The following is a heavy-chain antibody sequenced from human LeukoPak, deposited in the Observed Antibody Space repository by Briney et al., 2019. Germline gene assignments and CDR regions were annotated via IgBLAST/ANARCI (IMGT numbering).Heavy chain of an antibody. V-gene: IGHV3-30*02. Sequence: GGSLRLSCAASGFTFSNYAMHWVRQAPGKGLEWVAFIRYDENIKYYADSVKGRFTISRDNSKNTLSLQMNSLRAKDTAVYYSAKGGYSYGYGIDYWGQGTLVTVSS. CDR2: IRYDENIK. D-gene: IGHD5-18*01. J-gene: IGHJ4*02. CDR3: AKGGYSYGYGIDY. CDR1: GFTFSNYA.